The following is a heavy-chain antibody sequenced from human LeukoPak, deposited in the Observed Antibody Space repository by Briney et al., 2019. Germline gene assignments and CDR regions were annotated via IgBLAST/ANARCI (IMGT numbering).Heavy chain of an antibody. CDR3: AKGSYYGSGSYPNYFDY. D-gene: IGHD3-10*01. Sequence: GGSLRLSCAASGFTFSSYGMHWVRQAPGKGLEWVAVISYDGSNKYYADSVKGRFTISRDNSKNTLYLQMNSLRAEDTAVYYCAKGSYYGSGSYPNYFDYWGQGTLVTVSS. CDR1: GFTFSSYG. J-gene: IGHJ4*02. CDR2: ISYDGSNK. V-gene: IGHV3-30*18.